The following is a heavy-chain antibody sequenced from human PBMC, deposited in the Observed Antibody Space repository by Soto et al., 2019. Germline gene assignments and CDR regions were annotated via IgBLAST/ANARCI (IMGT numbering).Heavy chain of an antibody. V-gene: IGHV5-51*01. CDR1: GYSFTSYW. D-gene: IGHD1-26*01. CDR3: ARLGGSGSYVTYYYYGMDV. J-gene: IGHJ6*02. Sequence: PGESLKISCKGSGYSFTSYWIGWVRQMPGKGLEWMGIIYPGDSDTRYSPSFQGQVTISADKSISTAYLQWSSLKASDTAMYYCARLGGSGSYVTYYYYGMDVWGQGTTVTVSS. CDR2: IYPGDSDT.